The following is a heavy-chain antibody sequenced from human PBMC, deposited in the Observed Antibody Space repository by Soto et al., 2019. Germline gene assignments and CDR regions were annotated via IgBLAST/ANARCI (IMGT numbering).Heavy chain of an antibody. CDR2: INPNSGGP. V-gene: IGHV1-2*02. Sequence: ASVKVSCKASGYTFTGYYMHWVRQAPGQGLEWMGWINPNSGGPNYAQKFQGRVTMTRDTSISTAYMELSRLRSDDTAVYYCARSITMIVALSYFFDYWGQGTLVTVSS. D-gene: IGHD3-22*01. CDR1: GYTFTGYY. J-gene: IGHJ4*02. CDR3: ARSITMIVALSYFFDY.